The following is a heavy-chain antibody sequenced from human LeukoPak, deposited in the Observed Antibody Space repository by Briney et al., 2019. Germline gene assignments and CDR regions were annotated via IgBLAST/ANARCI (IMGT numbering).Heavy chain of an antibody. Sequence: SETLSLTCTVSGGSISSGGYYWSWIRQHPGKGLEWIGYIYYTGSTYYNPSLKSRVTISVDTSKNQFSLKLSSVTAADTAVYYCARGEPTVTTDYWGQGTLVTVSS. CDR2: IYYTGST. CDR1: GGSISSGGYY. V-gene: IGHV4-31*03. J-gene: IGHJ4*02. CDR3: ARGEPTVTTDY. D-gene: IGHD4-17*01.